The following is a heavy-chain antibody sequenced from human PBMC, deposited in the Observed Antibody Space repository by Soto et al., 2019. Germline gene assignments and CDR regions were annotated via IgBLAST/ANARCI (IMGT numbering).Heavy chain of an antibody. D-gene: IGHD2-21*01. CDR1: GYTFTNYW. CDR2: INPSDSFV. V-gene: IGHV5-10-1*01. J-gene: IGHJ5*02. Sequence: PGESLKISCKGSGYTFTNYWINWVRQMPGKGLEWMGRINPSDSFVNYSPSFQGHVTISADKSISTAFLQWSSLKASDTAMYYCTSQKGYFLIGVNYFVPWGQGALLIVSS. CDR3: TSQKGYFLIGVNYFVP.